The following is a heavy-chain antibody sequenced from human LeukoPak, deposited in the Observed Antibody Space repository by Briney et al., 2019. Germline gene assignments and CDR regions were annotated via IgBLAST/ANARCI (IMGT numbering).Heavy chain of an antibody. V-gene: IGHV3-48*01. D-gene: IGHD6-13*01. CDR2: ISSSSSTI. CDR3: ARDLQQLGQHNFDY. CDR1: GFTFSSYS. J-gene: IGHJ4*02. Sequence: GGSLRLSCAASGFTFSSYSMNWVRQAPGKGLEWVSYISSSSSTIYYADSVKGRFTISRDSAKNSLYLQMNSLRAEDTAVYYCARDLQQLGQHNFDYWGQGTLVTVSS.